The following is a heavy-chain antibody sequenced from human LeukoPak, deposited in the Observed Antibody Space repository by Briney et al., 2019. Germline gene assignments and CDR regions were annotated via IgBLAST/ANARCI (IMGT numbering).Heavy chain of an antibody. D-gene: IGHD2-2*01. J-gene: IGHJ4*02. CDR2: ISYDGSNK. Sequence: PGGSLRLSCAASGFTFSSYGMQCVRQAPGKGVEGGAVISYDGSNKYYADSVKGRFTISRDNSKNTLYLQMNSLRAEDTAVYYRAKLEGIVVVPAAMLEPKTDYWGQGTLVTVSS. CDR3: AKLEGIVVVPAAMLEPKTDY. CDR1: GFTFSSYG. V-gene: IGHV3-30*18.